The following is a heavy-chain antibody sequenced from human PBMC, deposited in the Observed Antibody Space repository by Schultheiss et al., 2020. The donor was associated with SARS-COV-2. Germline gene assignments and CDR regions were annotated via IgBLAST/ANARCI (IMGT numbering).Heavy chain of an antibody. D-gene: IGHD6-13*01. CDR3: ASHHSSSWSLFDY. Sequence: GGSLRLSCASSGFTFNNYAMSWVRQAPGKGLEWVSYISSSGSTIYYADSVKGRFTISRDNAKNSLYLQMNSLRAEDTAVYYCASHHSSSWSLFDYWGQGTLVTVSS. V-gene: IGHV3-48*04. CDR1: GFTFNNYA. J-gene: IGHJ4*02. CDR2: ISSSGSTI.